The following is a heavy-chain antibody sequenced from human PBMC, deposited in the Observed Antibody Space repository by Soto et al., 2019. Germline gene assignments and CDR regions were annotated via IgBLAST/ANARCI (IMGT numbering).Heavy chain of an antibody. CDR3: ARQQWLYYYYGMDV. J-gene: IGHJ6*02. Sequence: ASVKASCKASGYTFSSYFISWVRQAPGQGLEWMGWISAYNGNTNYAQKIQGRVTMTTDTSTSTAYMELRSLRSDDTAVYYCARQQWLYYYYGMDVWGQGTTVTVAS. D-gene: IGHD6-19*01. CDR1: GYTFSSYF. V-gene: IGHV1-18*01. CDR2: ISAYNGNT.